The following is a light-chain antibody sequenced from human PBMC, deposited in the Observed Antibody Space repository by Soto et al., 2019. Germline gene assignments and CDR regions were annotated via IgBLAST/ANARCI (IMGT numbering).Light chain of an antibody. CDR3: QQYYSSPYT. Sequence: DIVMTQSPDSLAVSLGERATINCKSSQSVLYSSNNKNYLAWYQQRPRQPPKLLIYWASTRESGVPDRFNGSGSGKDFTLTVTSLQAEDVAVYYCQQYYSSPYTFGQGTKLEIK. CDR1: QSVLYSSNNKNY. J-gene: IGKJ2*01. V-gene: IGKV4-1*01. CDR2: WAS.